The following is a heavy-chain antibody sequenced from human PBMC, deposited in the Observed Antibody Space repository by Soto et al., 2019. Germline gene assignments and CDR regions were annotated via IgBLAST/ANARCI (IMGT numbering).Heavy chain of an antibody. CDR3: ARDSTVTTFDY. CDR1: GFIVSSNY. Sequence: EGQLVESGGGLVQPGGSLRLSCAASGFIVSSNYMSWVRQAPGKGLEWVSVIYSGGSTYYADSVKGRFTISRDNSKNTLYLQMNSLRAEDTAVYYCARDSTVTTFDYWGQGTLVTVSS. CDR2: IYSGGST. V-gene: IGHV3-66*01. J-gene: IGHJ4*02. D-gene: IGHD4-17*01.